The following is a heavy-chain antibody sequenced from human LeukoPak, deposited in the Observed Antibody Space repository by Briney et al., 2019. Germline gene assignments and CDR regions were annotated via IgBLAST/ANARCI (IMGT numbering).Heavy chain of an antibody. CDR1: GFTVSSNY. J-gene: IGHJ4*02. V-gene: IGHV3-53*01. CDR3: ARQVAGPYYFDY. D-gene: IGHD6-19*01. Sequence: GGSLRLSCAASGFTVSSNYMSWVRQAPGKGLEWVSVIYSGGSTYYADSVKGRFTISRDNSKNTLYLQMNSLRAEDTAVYYCARQVAGPYYFDYWGQGTPVTVSS. CDR2: IYSGGST.